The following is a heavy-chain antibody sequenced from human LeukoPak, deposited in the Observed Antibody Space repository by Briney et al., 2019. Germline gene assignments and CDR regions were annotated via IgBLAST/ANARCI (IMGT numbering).Heavy chain of an antibody. CDR2: IRYDGSNK. CDR1: GFTFSSYG. V-gene: IGHV3-30*02. Sequence: GRSLRLSCAASGFTFSSYGMHWVRQAPGKGLEWVAFIRYDGSNKYYADSVKGRFTISRDNSKNTLYLQMNSLRAEDTAVYYCARDHRSGVEMATILDYWGQETLVTVSS. D-gene: IGHD5-24*01. CDR3: ARDHRSGVEMATILDY. J-gene: IGHJ4*02.